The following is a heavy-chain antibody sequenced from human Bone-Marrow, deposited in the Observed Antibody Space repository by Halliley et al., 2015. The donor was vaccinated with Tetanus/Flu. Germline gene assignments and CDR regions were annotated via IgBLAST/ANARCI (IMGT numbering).Heavy chain of an antibody. CDR2: VYPGDSDT. CDR1: GYTFTNYW. V-gene: IGHV5-51*03. Sequence: QLVQSGAEVKKPGQSLKISCKGSGYTFTNYWIGWERQMPGKGLEWMGIVYPGDSDTRYSPSFQGQVTISVDKSTNTAYLQWSTLKASDTAIYCCAALIAASHFTGYWGQGTLVIVSS. D-gene: IGHD2-8*02. CDR3: AALIAASHFTGY. J-gene: IGHJ4*02.